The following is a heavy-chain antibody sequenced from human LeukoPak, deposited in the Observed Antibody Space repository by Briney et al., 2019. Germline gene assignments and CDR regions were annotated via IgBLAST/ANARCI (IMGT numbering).Heavy chain of an antibody. CDR2: ISGSGGST. V-gene: IGHV3-23*01. CDR3: AKDRGELLPMYAFDI. D-gene: IGHD1-26*01. Sequence: GGSLRLXCAASGFTFSSYAMRWVRQTPGKGLEWVSAISGSGGSTYYADSVKGRFTISRDKSKSTLYLQMNSLRAEDTAVYYCAKDRGELLPMYAFDIWGQGTMVTVSS. CDR1: GFTFSSYA. J-gene: IGHJ3*02.